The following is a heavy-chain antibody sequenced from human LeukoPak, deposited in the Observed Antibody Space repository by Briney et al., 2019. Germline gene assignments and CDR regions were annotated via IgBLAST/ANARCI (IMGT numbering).Heavy chain of an antibody. CDR1: GGSISGYF. J-gene: IGHJ3*02. Sequence: SETLSLTCTVSGGSISGYFWSWIRQPPGKGLEWMGYISYNGSTNYNPSLKSRVTISVDTSKNQFSLKLTSVTAADTAVYYWARATKIRRYYYDSSAYYYCVFDIWGQGTMVTVSS. D-gene: IGHD3-22*01. V-gene: IGHV4-59*01. CDR3: ARATKIRRYYYDSSAYYYCVFDI. CDR2: ISYNGST.